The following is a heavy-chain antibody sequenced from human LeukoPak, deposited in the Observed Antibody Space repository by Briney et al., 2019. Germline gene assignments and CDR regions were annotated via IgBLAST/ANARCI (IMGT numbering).Heavy chain of an antibody. CDR2: FDREHGEA. CDR1: GYTLIDLS. J-gene: IGHJ4*02. V-gene: IGHV1-24*01. CDR3: AAKSGAFDY. Sequence: ASVKVSCKVSGYTLIDLSMHWVRQAPGKGLEWMGGFDREHGEAMHAQRFQGRLTMTEDTSTDTAYMELSSLTSEETAMYYCAAKSGAFDYWGQGTLVTVSS. D-gene: IGHD3-10*01.